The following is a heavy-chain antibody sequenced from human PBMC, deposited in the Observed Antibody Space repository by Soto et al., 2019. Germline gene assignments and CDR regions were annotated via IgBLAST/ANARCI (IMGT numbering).Heavy chain of an antibody. V-gene: IGHV1-3*01. Sequence: ASVKVSCKASGYTFTSYAMHWVRQAPGQRLEWMGWINAGNGNTKYSQKFQGRVTITRDTSASTAYMELSSLRSEDTAVYYCARDGGVVAATWYNWFDPWGQGTLVTVSS. CDR1: GYTFTSYA. J-gene: IGHJ5*02. D-gene: IGHD2-15*01. CDR2: INAGNGNT. CDR3: ARDGGVVAATWYNWFDP.